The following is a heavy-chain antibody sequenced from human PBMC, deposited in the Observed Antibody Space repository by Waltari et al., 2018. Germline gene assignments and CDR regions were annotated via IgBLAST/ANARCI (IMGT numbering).Heavy chain of an antibody. CDR3: ARTYCDTDCYTLDGMDV. CDR1: GFNFNDYA. J-gene: IGHJ6*02. Sequence: EVQLVESGGGLFKPGGSLRLSYLVSGFNFNDYAMTWVRQAPGKGLELVSSISRRSSYRYYADSVKGRVTISRDNAKNSLYLQMNSLRAEDTAVYFCARTYCDTDCYTLDGMDVWGQGTTVTVSS. V-gene: IGHV3-21*01. D-gene: IGHD3-16*02. CDR2: ISRRSSYR.